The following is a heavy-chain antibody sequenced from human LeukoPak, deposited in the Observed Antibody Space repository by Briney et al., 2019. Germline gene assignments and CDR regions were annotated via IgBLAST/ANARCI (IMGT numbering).Heavy chain of an antibody. D-gene: IGHD6-13*01. CDR3: ARDQSVRLLQTSSTYFKHVFAI. V-gene: IGHV1-18*01. CDR1: GYTFTNYG. J-gene: IGHJ3*02. Sequence: ASVKVSCKTSGYTFTNYGISWVRRATGLGLEWMGWISAYNGNTNYAQKVQGRVTMTTDTSTSTAYMELRSLRFDDTAVYYCARDQSVRLLQTSSTYFKHVFAIWGQGSMVTVSS. CDR2: ISAYNGNT.